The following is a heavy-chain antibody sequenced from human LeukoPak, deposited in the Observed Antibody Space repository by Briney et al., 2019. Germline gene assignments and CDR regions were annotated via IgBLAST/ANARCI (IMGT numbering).Heavy chain of an antibody. CDR3: ARVGGYGSGENDS. V-gene: IGHV1-18*01. CDR1: GYTFVSHG. D-gene: IGHD3-10*01. CDR2: ISPYNGNT. J-gene: IGHJ4*02. Sequence: ASVKVSCKASGYTFVSHGLSWVRQAPGQGLEWMGWISPYNGNTWYAQNFQGRLTMTTDTSASTAYMELRSLKYDDTAFYYCARVGGYGSGENDSWGQGTLVTVSS.